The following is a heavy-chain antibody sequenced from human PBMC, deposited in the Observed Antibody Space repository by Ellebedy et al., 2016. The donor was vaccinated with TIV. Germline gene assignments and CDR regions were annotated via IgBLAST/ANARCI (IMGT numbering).Heavy chain of an antibody. Sequence: SETLSLTCAISGDSVSSNSAAWNWIRQSPSGGLEWLGRTYYRSKWYNDYAVSVKSRITINPDTSKNQLSLQLNSVTPEDTAVYFCARAGEYTSSSGMDVWGQGTTVTVSS. J-gene: IGHJ6*02. D-gene: IGHD6-6*01. V-gene: IGHV6-1*01. CDR1: GDSVSSNSAA. CDR3: ARAGEYTSSSGMDV. CDR2: TYYRSKWYN.